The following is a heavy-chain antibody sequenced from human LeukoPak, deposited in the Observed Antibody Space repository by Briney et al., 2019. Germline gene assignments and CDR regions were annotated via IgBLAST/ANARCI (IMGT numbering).Heavy chain of an antibody. CDR3: ARGGNSWDVIDY. Sequence: SETLSLTCTVSGGSISSYYWSWIRQPAGKGLEWIGRIYTSGSTNYNPSLKSRVTMSVDTSKNQFSLKLSSVTAADTALYYCARGGNSWDVIDYWGQGTLVTVSS. V-gene: IGHV4-4*07. J-gene: IGHJ4*02. CDR2: IYTSGST. D-gene: IGHD6-13*01. CDR1: GGSISSYY.